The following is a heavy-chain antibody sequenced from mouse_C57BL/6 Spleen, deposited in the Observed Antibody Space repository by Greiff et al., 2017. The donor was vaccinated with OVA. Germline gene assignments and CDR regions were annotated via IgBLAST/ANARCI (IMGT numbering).Heavy chain of an antibody. J-gene: IGHJ2*01. CDR2: INPNNGGT. D-gene: IGHD1-1*01. CDR3: ARGTTVGDFDY. Sequence: VQLQQSGPELVKPGASVKIPCKASGYTFTDYNMDWVKQSHGKSLEWIGDINPNNGGTIYNQKFKGKATLTVDKSSSTAYMELRSLTSEDTAVYYCARGTTVGDFDYWGQGTTLTVSS. CDR1: GYTFTDYN. V-gene: IGHV1-18*01.